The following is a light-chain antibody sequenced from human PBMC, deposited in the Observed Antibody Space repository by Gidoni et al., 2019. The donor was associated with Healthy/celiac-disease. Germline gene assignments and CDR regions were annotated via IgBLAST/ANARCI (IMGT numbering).Light chain of an antibody. Sequence: DIQMTPSPSSLSASVGDRVTITCQASQDISNYLNWYQQKPGKAPKLLIYDASNLETGVPSRFSGSGSGPDFTFTISSLQPEDIATYYCQQYDNLPFTFGPGTKVDIK. J-gene: IGKJ3*01. V-gene: IGKV1-33*01. CDR3: QQYDNLPFT. CDR2: DAS. CDR1: QDISNY.